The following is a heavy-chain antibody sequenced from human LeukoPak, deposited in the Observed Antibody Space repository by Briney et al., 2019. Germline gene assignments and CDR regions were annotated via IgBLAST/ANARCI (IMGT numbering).Heavy chain of an antibody. CDR2: ISYSGSTV. CDR1: GFTFSSYN. Sequence: GGSLRLSCAASGFTFSSYNMNWVRQAPGKGLEWLSFISYSGSTVYYADSVKGRFTVSRDNAKNTLYLQMNSLRAEDTAVYYCARDLIEWRCSGGSCFDDYWGQGTLVTVSS. V-gene: IGHV3-48*01. J-gene: IGHJ4*02. D-gene: IGHD2-15*01. CDR3: ARDLIEWRCSGGSCFDDY.